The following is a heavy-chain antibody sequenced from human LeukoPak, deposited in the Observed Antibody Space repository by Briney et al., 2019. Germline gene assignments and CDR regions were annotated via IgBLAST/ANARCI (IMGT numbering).Heavy chain of an antibody. CDR3: ARDAAVYYDFWSGYTTN. CDR1: GFNFSSYS. J-gene: IGHJ4*02. V-gene: IGHV3-21*01. D-gene: IGHD3-3*01. CDR2: ISSSSSFR. Sequence: GGSLRLSCAASGFNFSSYSMNWVRQAPGKGLEWVSSISSSSSFRYYADSVKGRFTISRDNAKNSLYLQMNSLRAEDTAVYYCARDAAVYYDFWSGYTTNWGQGTLVTVSS.